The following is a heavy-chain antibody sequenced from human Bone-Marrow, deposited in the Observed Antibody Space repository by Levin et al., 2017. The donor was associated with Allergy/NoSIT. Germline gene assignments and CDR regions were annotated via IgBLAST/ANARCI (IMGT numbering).Heavy chain of an antibody. CDR2: ISSTSSYI. Sequence: GESLKISCAASGFTFSSYAINWVRQTPGKGLEWVSSISSTSSYIHYADSVKGRFTISRDNAKNSLYLQMNSLRAEDTAVYYCARVPVAIAMVDNWFDPWGQGTLVTVSS. CDR1: GFTFSSYA. D-gene: IGHD2-15*01. J-gene: IGHJ5*02. CDR3: ARVPVAIAMVDNWFDP. V-gene: IGHV3-21*01.